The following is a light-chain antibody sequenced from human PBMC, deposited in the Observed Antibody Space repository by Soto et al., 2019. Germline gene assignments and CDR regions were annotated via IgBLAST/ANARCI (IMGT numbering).Light chain of an antibody. CDR1: QSVSSSY. V-gene: IGKV3-20*01. Sequence: EIVLTQSPGTLSLSPGERATLSCRASQSVSSSYLAWYQQKPGQAPRLLIYGVSSRATGIADRFSGSGSGTDFTLTISRLEPEDFAVYYCQQYGSSVQTFGHGTKVEIK. CDR3: QQYGSSVQT. CDR2: GVS. J-gene: IGKJ1*01.